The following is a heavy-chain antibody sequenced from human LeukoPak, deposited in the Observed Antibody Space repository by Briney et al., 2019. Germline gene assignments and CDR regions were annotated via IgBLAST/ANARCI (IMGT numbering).Heavy chain of an antibody. CDR1: GGSFSGYY. Sequence: PSETLSLTCAVYGGSFSGYYWSWIRQPPGKGLEWIGYIYYSGSTNYNPSLKSRVTISVDTSKNQFSLKLSSVTAADTAVYYCARGSIVAPSAYWGQGTLVTVSS. J-gene: IGHJ4*02. D-gene: IGHD2-21*01. CDR2: IYYSGST. CDR3: ARGSIVAPSAY. V-gene: IGHV4-59*01.